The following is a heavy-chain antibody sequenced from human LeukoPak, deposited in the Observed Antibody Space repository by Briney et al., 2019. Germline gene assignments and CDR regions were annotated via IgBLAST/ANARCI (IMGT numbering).Heavy chain of an antibody. J-gene: IGHJ4*02. Sequence: ASVKVSCKASGGTFSSYAISWVRQAPGQGLEWMGGIIPIFGTANYAQKFQGRVTITTGESTGTAYMELSSLRSEDTAVYYCARSPPRTQRKMGYFDYWGQGTLVTVSS. D-gene: IGHD5-24*01. CDR1: GGTFSSYA. V-gene: IGHV1-69*05. CDR2: IIPIFGTA. CDR3: ARSPPRTQRKMGYFDY.